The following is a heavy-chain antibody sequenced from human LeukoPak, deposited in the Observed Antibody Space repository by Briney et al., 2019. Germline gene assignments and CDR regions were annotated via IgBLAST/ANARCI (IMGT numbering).Heavy chain of an antibody. J-gene: IGHJ6*03. V-gene: IGHV1-18*01. CDR1: GYTFTSYG. CDR2: IITYNGNT. D-gene: IGHD4-17*01. CDR3: AKTTVTSEEYFYYYMDV. Sequence: ASVKVSCKTSGYTFTSYGLSWVRQAPGQGLEWMGCIITYNGNTYYSQKLQGRVAMTTDTSTSTAYMEQRSLRSDDTAVYYCAKTTVTSEEYFYYYMDVWGKGTTVTVSS.